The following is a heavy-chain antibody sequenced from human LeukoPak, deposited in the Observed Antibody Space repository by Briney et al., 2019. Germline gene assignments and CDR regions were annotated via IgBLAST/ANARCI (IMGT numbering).Heavy chain of an antibody. CDR2: INWNGGST. Sequence: GGSLRLSCAASGFTFDDYGMSWVRQAPGKGLEWVSGINWNGGSTGYADSVKGRFTISRDNAKNSLYLQMNSLRAEDTALYYCASLDTALLKGGYWGQGTLVTVSS. CDR1: GFTFDDYG. D-gene: IGHD5-18*01. CDR3: ASLDTALLKGGY. J-gene: IGHJ4*02. V-gene: IGHV3-20*04.